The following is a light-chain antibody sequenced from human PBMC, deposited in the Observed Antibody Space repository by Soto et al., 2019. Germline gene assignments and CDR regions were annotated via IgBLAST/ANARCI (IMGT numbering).Light chain of an antibody. CDR2: DAS. CDR1: QSIGRW. V-gene: IGKV1-5*01. J-gene: IGKJ1*01. CDR3: QQYNSYSPT. Sequence: DIQITQSPSTLSAFVGDRVTITCRASQSIGRWLAWYQQKPGKAPKLLIYDASSFESGVPSRFSGSGSGTEFTLTISSLQPDDFATYYCQQYNSYSPTFGQGTKVDIK.